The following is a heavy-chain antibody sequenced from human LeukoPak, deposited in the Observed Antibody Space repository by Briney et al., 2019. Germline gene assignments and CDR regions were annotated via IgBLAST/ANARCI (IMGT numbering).Heavy chain of an antibody. D-gene: IGHD6-6*01. CDR1: GGSFSGYY. CDR3: ARHRAYSSSSPFDY. V-gene: IGHV4-34*01. Sequence: SETLSLTCAVNGGSFSGYYWSWIRQPPGKGLEWIGEINHSGSTNYNPSLKSRVTMFVDMSKNQFSLRLSSVTAADTAVYYCARHRAYSSSSPFDYWGQGTLVTVSS. J-gene: IGHJ4*02. CDR2: INHSGST.